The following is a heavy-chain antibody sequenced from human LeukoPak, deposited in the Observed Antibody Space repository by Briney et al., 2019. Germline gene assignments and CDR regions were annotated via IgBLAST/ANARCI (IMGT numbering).Heavy chain of an antibody. CDR3: ARALPPYILTGYYQGGMVYFDY. CDR1: GGTFSSYA. D-gene: IGHD3-9*01. Sequence: ASVKVSCKASGGTFSSYAISWVRQAPGQGLEWMGGIIPIFGTANYAQKFQGRVTITADESTSTAYMELSSLRSEDTAVYYCARALPPYILTGYYQGGMVYFDYWGQGTLVTVSS. V-gene: IGHV1-69*13. CDR2: IIPIFGTA. J-gene: IGHJ4*02.